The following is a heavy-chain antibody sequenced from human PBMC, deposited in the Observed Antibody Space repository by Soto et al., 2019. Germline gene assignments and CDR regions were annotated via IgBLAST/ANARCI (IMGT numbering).Heavy chain of an antibody. J-gene: IGHJ4*02. CDR1: GGAISTSRYY. D-gene: IGHD1-1*01. V-gene: IGHV4-39*02. Sequence: QMQLQESGPGLLRTSETLSLTCTVSGGAISTSRYYWVWIGQAPGKGLEWIETIYHNGRTSYNPSLNRRVTISFDASRNNSSLMGNSVTAADTAVFCCASLVHDQHESFDSWGQGLLVTVSS. CDR3: ASLVHDQHESFDS. CDR2: IYHNGRT.